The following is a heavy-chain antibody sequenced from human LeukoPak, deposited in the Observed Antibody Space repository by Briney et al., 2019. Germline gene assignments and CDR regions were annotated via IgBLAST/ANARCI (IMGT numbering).Heavy chain of an antibody. D-gene: IGHD6-13*01. Sequence: PGGSLRLSCAASGFTFSSYNMNWVRQAPGKGLEWVSSISSSSDYIYYADSVKGRFTISRDNAKNSLYLQMNSLRAEDTAVYYRARDIIRAAAAFDIWGQGTMVTVSS. CDR3: ARDIIRAAAAFDI. CDR1: GFTFSSYN. V-gene: IGHV3-21*01. J-gene: IGHJ3*02. CDR2: ISSSSDYI.